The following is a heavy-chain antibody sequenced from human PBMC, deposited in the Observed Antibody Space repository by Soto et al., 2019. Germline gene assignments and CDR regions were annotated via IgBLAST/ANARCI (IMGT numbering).Heavy chain of an antibody. Sequence: GDSAKVACKASGYTFTSYAMDWVRHALGQRLEWMGSINAGNGNTKYSQKFQGRVTITRETSASTAYMELSSLRSEDTAVYYCARVEGVGATTYYYYGMDVWGQGTTVTVSS. CDR1: GYTFTSYA. CDR3: ARVEGVGATTYYYYGMDV. D-gene: IGHD1-26*01. V-gene: IGHV1-3*01. CDR2: INAGNGNT. J-gene: IGHJ6*01.